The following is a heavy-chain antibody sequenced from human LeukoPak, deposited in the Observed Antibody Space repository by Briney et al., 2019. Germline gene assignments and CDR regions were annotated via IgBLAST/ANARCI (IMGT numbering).Heavy chain of an antibody. CDR3: ARLGGPGFYGGNSIDY. CDR1: GGSMTNYY. D-gene: IGHD4-23*01. CDR2: IYNSGSP. V-gene: IGHV4-59*08. J-gene: IGHJ4*02. Sequence: ASQTLSLTCTVSGGSMTNYYWSWIRQPPGKGLEWIGYIYNSGSPHYNSSLKSRVSISVDTSKNLFSLRLISVTAADTAMFYCARLGGPGFYGGNSIDYWGQGTLVTVSS.